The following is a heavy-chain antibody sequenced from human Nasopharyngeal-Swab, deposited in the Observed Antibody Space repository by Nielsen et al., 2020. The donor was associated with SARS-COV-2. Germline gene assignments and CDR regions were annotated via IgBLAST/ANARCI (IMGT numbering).Heavy chain of an antibody. V-gene: IGHV4-4*02. Sequence: SETLSLTCAVSGGSISSNNWWSWVRQPPGKGLEWIGEIYHSGSTNYNPSLKSRVTISVDKSKNQFSLKLRSVTAADTAVYYCARIDYGDYAGGMDVWGQGTTVTVSS. CDR1: GGSISSNNW. CDR2: IYHSGST. CDR3: ARIDYGDYAGGMDV. D-gene: IGHD4-17*01. J-gene: IGHJ6*02.